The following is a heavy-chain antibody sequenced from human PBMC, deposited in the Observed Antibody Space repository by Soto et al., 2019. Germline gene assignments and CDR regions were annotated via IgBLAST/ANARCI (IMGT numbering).Heavy chain of an antibody. CDR2: IWYDGSNK. V-gene: IGHV3-30*02. Sequence: GGSLRLSCAASGFTFSSYGMHWVRQAPGKGLEWVAVIWYDGSNKYYADSVKGRFTISRDNSKNTLYLQMNSLRAEDTAVYYCAKDARDSSGYYPDYWGQGTLVTVSS. CDR3: AKDARDSSGYYPDY. CDR1: GFTFSSYG. J-gene: IGHJ4*02. D-gene: IGHD3-22*01.